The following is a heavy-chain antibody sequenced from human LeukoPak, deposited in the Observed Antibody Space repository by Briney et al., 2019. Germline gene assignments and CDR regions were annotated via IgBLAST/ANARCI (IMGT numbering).Heavy chain of an antibody. D-gene: IGHD6-13*01. CDR1: GGSISSYY. CDR2: IYYSGST. Sequence: SETLSLTCTVSGGSISSYYWSWIRQPPGKGLEWIGYIYYSGSTNYNPSLKSRVTISVDTSKNQFSLKLSSVTAADTAVYYCARDSSSWYERGYFDYWGQGTLVTVSS. CDR3: ARDSSSWYERGYFDY. V-gene: IGHV4-59*12. J-gene: IGHJ4*02.